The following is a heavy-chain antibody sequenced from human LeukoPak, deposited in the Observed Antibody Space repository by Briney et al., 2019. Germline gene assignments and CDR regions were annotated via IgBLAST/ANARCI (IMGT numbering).Heavy chain of an antibody. CDR1: GGSISSYY. Sequence: SETLSLTCTVSGGSISSYYWSWIRQPPGKGLEWIGYISYSGSTNYNPSLKSRVTISVDTSKDQFSLKLSSVTAADTAVYYCARGGTYALVWGQGTLVTVSS. CDR2: ISYSGST. D-gene: IGHD3-16*01. J-gene: IGHJ4*02. V-gene: IGHV4-59*01. CDR3: ARGGTYALV.